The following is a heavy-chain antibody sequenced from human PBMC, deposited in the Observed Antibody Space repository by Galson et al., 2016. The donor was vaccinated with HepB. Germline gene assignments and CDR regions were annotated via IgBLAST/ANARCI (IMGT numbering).Heavy chain of an antibody. Sequence: SLRLSCAASGFTFSSYGCHWVRQAPDKGLEWVAVIWHDGSKKYYADSVKGRFTFSRDDSKNTLYLQMNSLRAEDTAVYYCAKGQQLAYFDYWGQGTLVTVSS. D-gene: IGHD6-13*01. V-gene: IGHV3-33*06. CDR2: IWHDGSKK. CDR3: AKGQQLAYFDY. J-gene: IGHJ4*02. CDR1: GFTFSSYG.